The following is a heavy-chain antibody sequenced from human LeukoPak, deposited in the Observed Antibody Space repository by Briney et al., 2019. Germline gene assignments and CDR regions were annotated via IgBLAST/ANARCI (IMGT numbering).Heavy chain of an antibody. CDR2: IKEDGSDK. V-gene: IGHV3-7*01. CDR3: ARSQEGFGELSR. J-gene: IGHJ4*02. Sequence: GGSLRLSCAASGFSFSGYWMTWVRQAPGKGLEWVANIKEDGSDKYYVDSVEGRFTISRDNAKNSLYLQMNSLTAEDTAVYYCARSQEGFGELSRWGQGTLVTVSS. CDR1: GFSFSGYW. D-gene: IGHD3-10*01.